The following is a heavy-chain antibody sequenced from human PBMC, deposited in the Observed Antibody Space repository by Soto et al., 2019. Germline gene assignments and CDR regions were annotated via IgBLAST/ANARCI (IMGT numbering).Heavy chain of an antibody. Sequence: EVQLVESGGGLVQPGRSLRLSCAASGFIFDDYAMHWVRQAPGKGLEWVSGISWNSGSRGYADSVKGRFTISRDNGKSSLYLQLSSLRADDTALYYCTKDHMCRGDSTSYYFDSWGQGTLVTVSS. CDR2: ISWNSGSR. CDR1: GFIFDDYA. CDR3: TKDHMCRGDSTSYYFDS. J-gene: IGHJ4*02. D-gene: IGHD6-6*01. V-gene: IGHV3-9*01.